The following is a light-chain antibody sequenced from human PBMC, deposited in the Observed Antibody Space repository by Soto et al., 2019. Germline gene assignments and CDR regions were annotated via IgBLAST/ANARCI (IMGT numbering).Light chain of an antibody. CDR3: QQYDSWT. Sequence: IEMTQSPATLSVSPGERATLSCRASQSVSSNLVWYQQKPGQAPRLLIYDASNRATGIPARFSGSGSGTDFTLTIGSLEPEDFAVYYCQQYDSWTFGQGTKVDIK. CDR2: DAS. V-gene: IGKV3D-15*01. J-gene: IGKJ1*01. CDR1: QSVSSN.